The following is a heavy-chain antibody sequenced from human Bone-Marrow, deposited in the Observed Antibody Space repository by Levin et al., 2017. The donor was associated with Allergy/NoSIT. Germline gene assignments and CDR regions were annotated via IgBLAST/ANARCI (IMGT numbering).Heavy chain of an antibody. CDR2: IKQDGSEK. D-gene: IGHD2-2*02. CDR1: GFTFSSYW. J-gene: IGHJ6*02. CDR3: AREAGDIVVVPGAIRATQYDYYYYGMDV. V-gene: IGHV3-7*01. Sequence: GESLKISCEVSGFTFSSYWMSWVRQAPGKGLEWVANIKQDGSEKYYVDSVKGRFIISRDNAKNSLYLHMNSLRAEDTAVYYCAREAGDIVVVPGAIRATQYDYYYYGMDVWGQGTTVTVSS.